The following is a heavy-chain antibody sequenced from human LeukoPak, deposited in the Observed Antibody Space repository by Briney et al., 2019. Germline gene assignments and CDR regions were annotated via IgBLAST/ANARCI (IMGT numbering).Heavy chain of an antibody. CDR1: GYTLTDNH. Sequence: ASVKVSCKASGYTLTDNHLYWVRQAPGQGLEWMGWIDPNSGVTNFAQNFQGRLTMTTDTSISTAYMELSRLTSDDTTVYYCARGSLIRITMVRGVIIYWGQGTLVTVSS. J-gene: IGHJ4*02. CDR3: ARGSLIRITMVRGVIIY. V-gene: IGHV1-2*02. CDR2: IDPNSGVT. D-gene: IGHD3-10*01.